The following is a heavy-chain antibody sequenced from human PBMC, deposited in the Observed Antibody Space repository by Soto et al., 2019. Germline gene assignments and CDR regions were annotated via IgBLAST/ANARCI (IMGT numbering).Heavy chain of an antibody. CDR3: AKDREGTNWFDP. J-gene: IGHJ5*02. V-gene: IGHV3-11*01. D-gene: IGHD1-1*01. CDR2: ISGSGAST. CDR1: GFTLSDYY. Sequence: GGSLRLSCAASGFTLSDYYMIWIRQAPGKGLEWVSYISGSGASTYYADSVKGRFTISRDNAKNTLYLQMNSLRAEDTAVYYCAKDREGTNWFDPWGQGTLVTVSS.